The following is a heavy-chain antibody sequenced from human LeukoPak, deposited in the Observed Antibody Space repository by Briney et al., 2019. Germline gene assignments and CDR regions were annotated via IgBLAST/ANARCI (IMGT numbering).Heavy chain of an antibody. CDR3: ARRHDIVVVPAIGPVDV. V-gene: IGHV4-39*01. D-gene: IGHD2-2*01. CDR2: IYYSGST. Sequence: SETLSLTCTVSGGSISSSSYSWGWIRQPPGKGLEWIGSIYYSGSTYYNPSLKSRVTISVDTSKNQFSLKLSSVTAADTAVYYCARRHDIVVVPAIGPVDVWGQGTTVTVSS. J-gene: IGHJ6*02. CDR1: GGSISSSSYS.